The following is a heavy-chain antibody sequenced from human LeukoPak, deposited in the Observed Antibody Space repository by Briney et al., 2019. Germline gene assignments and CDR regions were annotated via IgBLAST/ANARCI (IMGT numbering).Heavy chain of an antibody. Sequence: GASVKVSCKASGYTFTSYGIFWVRQAPGQGLEWMGWISAYNGNTNYAQKFQGRVTMTRDMSTSTDYMELSSLRSEDTAVYYCAREKYGSGSYYIDYWGQGTLVTVSS. D-gene: IGHD3-10*01. J-gene: IGHJ4*02. V-gene: IGHV1-18*01. CDR3: AREKYGSGSYYIDY. CDR1: GYTFTSYG. CDR2: ISAYNGNT.